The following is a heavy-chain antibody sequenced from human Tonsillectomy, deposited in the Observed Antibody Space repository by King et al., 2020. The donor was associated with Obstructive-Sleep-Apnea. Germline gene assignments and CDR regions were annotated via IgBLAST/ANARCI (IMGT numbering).Heavy chain of an antibody. Sequence: VQLVESGGGVVRPGGSLRLSCAASGFTFDDYGRSWVRQAPGKGLEWVSGITWNGGSTGYADSVQGRFTISRDDAKNSLLLQMNSLRAEDTALYHCAGAVRFEELWRVIANDAFDIWGHGTMVTVSS. CDR2: ITWNGGST. J-gene: IGHJ3*02. CDR1: GFTFDDYG. V-gene: IGHV3-20*01. CDR3: AGAVRFEELWRVIANDAFDI. D-gene: IGHD3-10*01.